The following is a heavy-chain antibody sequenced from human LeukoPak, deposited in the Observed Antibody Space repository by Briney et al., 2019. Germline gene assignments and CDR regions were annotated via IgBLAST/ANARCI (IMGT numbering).Heavy chain of an antibody. J-gene: IGHJ4*02. CDR1: GFTFSSYA. CDR2: ISGSGGST. D-gene: IGHD3-10*01. CDR3: AKDRLRGVIIPYFDY. V-gene: IGHV3-23*01. Sequence: GGSLRLSCAASGFTFSSYAMSWVCQAPGKGLEWVSAISGSGGSTYYADSVKGRFTISRDNSKNTLYLQMNSLRAEDTAVYYCAKDRLRGVIIPYFDYWGQGTLVTVSS.